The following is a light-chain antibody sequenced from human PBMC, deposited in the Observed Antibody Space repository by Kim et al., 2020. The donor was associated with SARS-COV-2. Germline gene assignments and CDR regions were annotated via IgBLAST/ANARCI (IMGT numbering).Light chain of an antibody. CDR1: QSISSY. CDR3: QQSYSTPVT. Sequence: ASVGDRVTITCRASQSISSYLNWYQQKPGRAPKRLIYGASSLQSGVPSRFSGSGSGTEFTLTISSLQPEDFATYYCQQSYSTPVTFGQGTKVDIK. V-gene: IGKV1-39*01. J-gene: IGKJ1*01. CDR2: GAS.